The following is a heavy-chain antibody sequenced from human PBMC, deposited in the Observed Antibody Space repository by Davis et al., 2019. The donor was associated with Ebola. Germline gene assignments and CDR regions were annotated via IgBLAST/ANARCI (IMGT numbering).Heavy chain of an antibody. J-gene: IGHJ3*02. CDR1: GFTFSSYW. V-gene: IGHV3-7*03. Sequence: PGGSLRLSCAASGFTFSSYWMSWVRQAPGKGLEWVANIKQDGSEKYYVDSVKGRFTISRDNAKNSLYLQMNSLRAEDTAVYYCARGGRYYDSSGYYHDAFDIWGQGTMVTVSS. CDR3: ARGGRYYDSSGYYHDAFDI. D-gene: IGHD3-22*01. CDR2: IKQDGSEK.